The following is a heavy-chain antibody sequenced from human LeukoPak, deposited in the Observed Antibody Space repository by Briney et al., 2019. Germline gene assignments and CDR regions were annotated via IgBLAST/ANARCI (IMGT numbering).Heavy chain of an antibody. Sequence: ASVKVSCKASGYTFTSYGTSWVRQAPGQGLEWMGWISAYNGNTNYAQKLQGRVTMTTDTSTSTAYMELRSLRSDDTAVYYCARARGTRYCSGGSCYSLGGAFDYWGQGTLVTVSS. V-gene: IGHV1-18*01. CDR3: ARARGTRYCSGGSCYSLGGAFDY. J-gene: IGHJ4*02. D-gene: IGHD2-15*01. CDR1: GYTFTSYG. CDR2: ISAYNGNT.